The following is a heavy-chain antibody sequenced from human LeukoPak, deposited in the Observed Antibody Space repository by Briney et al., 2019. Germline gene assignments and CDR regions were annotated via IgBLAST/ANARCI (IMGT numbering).Heavy chain of an antibody. CDR2: ISSSSSYI. CDR1: GFTFSSYS. J-gene: IGHJ4*02. CDR3: ARGGWDIVVVPAAHFDY. V-gene: IGHV3-21*01. Sequence: GGSLRLSCAASGFTFSSYSMNWVRQAPGKGLEWVSSISSSSSYIYYADSVKGRFTISRDNAKNSLYLQMNSLRAEDTAVYYCARGGWDIVVVPAAHFDYWGQGTLVTVSS. D-gene: IGHD2-2*01.